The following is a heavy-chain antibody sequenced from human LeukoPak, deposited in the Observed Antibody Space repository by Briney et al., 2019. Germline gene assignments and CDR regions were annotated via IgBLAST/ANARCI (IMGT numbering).Heavy chain of an antibody. CDR2: VSFRGDNI. J-gene: IGHJ4*02. CDR1: GFMFSSYA. Sequence: GSLRLSCAASGFMFSSYAMTWVRQAPGKGLEWVSSVSFRGDNIYYADSVKGRFTISRDNSKNTLYLQMNSLRAEDTAVYYCAREVAAAGMDYFDYWGQGTLVTVSS. D-gene: IGHD6-13*01. CDR3: AREVAAAGMDYFDY. V-gene: IGHV3-23*01.